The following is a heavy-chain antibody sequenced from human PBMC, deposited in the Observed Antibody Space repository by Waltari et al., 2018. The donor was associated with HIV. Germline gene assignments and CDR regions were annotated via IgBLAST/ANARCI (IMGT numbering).Heavy chain of an antibody. CDR2: IYYSGST. J-gene: IGHJ3*02. V-gene: IGHV4-39*01. CDR3: ARHLARDEAAADTNDAFDI. D-gene: IGHD6-13*01. Sequence: QLQLQESGPGLVKPSETLSLTCPGSGDSISSSSYYWVWIRQPPGTGLEWIGSIYYSGSTYYNPSLKSRVTISVDTSKNQFSLKLSSVTAADTAVYYCARHLARDEAAADTNDAFDIWGQGTMVTVSS. CDR1: GDSISSSSYY.